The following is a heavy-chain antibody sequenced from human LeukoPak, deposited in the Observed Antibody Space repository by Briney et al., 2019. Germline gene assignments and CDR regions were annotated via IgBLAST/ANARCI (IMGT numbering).Heavy chain of an antibody. CDR3: ATPQHPTSLKDYGSGSYYPFDP. Sequence: GASVKVSCKVSGYTLTELSMHWVRQAPGKGLEWMGGFDPEDGETIYAQKFQGRVTMTEDTSTDTAYMELSSLRSEDTAVYYCATPQHPTSLKDYGSGSYYPFDPWGQGTLVTVSS. CDR1: GYTLTELS. V-gene: IGHV1-24*01. D-gene: IGHD3-10*01. J-gene: IGHJ5*02. CDR2: FDPEDGET.